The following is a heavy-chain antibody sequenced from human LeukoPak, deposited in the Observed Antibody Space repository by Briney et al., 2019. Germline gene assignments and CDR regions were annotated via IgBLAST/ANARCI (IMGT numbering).Heavy chain of an antibody. CDR1: GYTFTGYY. Sequence: ASVKVSCKASGYTFTGYYMHWVRQAPGQGLEWMGWINPNSGGTNYAQKFQGRVTMTRDTSISTAYMELSSLRSEDTAVYHCATQPTVTTRQGYYYYGMDVWGQGTTVTVSS. CDR2: INPNSGGT. CDR3: ATQPTVTTRQGYYYYGMDV. D-gene: IGHD4-17*01. V-gene: IGHV1-2*02. J-gene: IGHJ6*02.